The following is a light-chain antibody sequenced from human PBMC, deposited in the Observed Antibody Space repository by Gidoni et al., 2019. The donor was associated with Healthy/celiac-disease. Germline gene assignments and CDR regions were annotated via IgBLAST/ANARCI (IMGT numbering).Light chain of an antibody. J-gene: IGLJ2*01. CDR3: SSYTSSSTDVV. V-gene: IGLV2-14*03. CDR1: SSDVGGYNY. CDR2: DVS. Sequence: QSALTQPASMSGSPGQSITISCTGTSSDVGGYNYVSWYQQHPGKGPKLMIYDVSNRPSGVSNRFSGSKSGNTASLTISGLQAEDEADYYCSSYTSSSTDVVFGGGTKLTVL.